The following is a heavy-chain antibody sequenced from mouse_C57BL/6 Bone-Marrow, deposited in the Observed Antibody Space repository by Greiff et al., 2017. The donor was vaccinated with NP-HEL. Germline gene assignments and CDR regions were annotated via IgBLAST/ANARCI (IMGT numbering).Heavy chain of an antibody. CDR1: GFTFSSYG. J-gene: IGHJ4*01. CDR2: ISSGGSYT. D-gene: IGHD2-3*01. V-gene: IGHV5-6*01. CDR3: ASFYDHYYYAMDY. Sequence: EVHLVESGGDLVKPGGSLKLSCAASGFTFSSYGMSWVRQTPDKRLEWVATISSGGSYTYYPDSVKGRFTISRDNAKNTLYLQMSSLKSEDTAMYYCASFYDHYYYAMDYWGQGTSVTVSS.